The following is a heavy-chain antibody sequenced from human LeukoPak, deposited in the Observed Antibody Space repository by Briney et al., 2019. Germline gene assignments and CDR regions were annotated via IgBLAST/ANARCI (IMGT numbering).Heavy chain of an antibody. CDR2: INHSGST. J-gene: IGHJ4*02. Sequence: PSETLSLTCAVYGGSFSGYYWSWIRQLPGKGLEWIGEINHSGSTNYNPSLKSRVTVSVDTSKNQFSLKLSSVTAADTAVYYCATRPSRYGSGSYYKGALGYWGQGTLATVSS. CDR1: GGSFSGYY. CDR3: ATRPSRYGSGSYYKGALGY. V-gene: IGHV4-34*01. D-gene: IGHD3-10*01.